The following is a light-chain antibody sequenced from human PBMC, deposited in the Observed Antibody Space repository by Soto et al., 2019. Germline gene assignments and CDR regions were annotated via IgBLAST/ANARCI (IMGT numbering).Light chain of an antibody. J-gene: IGLJ1*01. CDR2: RET. V-gene: IGLV3-9*01. CDR1: NLGSKS. Sequence: SYELTQPLSVSVALGQTARITCGGNNLGSKSVHWYQQKPGQAPVLVVYRETNRPSGIPERFSGSNSGSTATLIISRAQAGDEADYYCQVWDSSTAVFGTGTKVTVL. CDR3: QVWDSSTAV.